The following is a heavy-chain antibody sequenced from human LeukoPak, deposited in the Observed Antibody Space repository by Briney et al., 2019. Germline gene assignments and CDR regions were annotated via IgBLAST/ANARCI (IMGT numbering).Heavy chain of an antibody. CDR3: ARANAIFGVVIHFDY. Sequence: ASVKVSCKASGYTFTGYYVHWVRQAPGQGLEWMGWINPNSGGTNYAQKFQGRVTMTRDTSISTAYMELSRLRSDDTAVYYCARANAIFGVVIHFDYWGQGTLVTVSS. V-gene: IGHV1-2*02. J-gene: IGHJ4*02. CDR1: GYTFTGYY. CDR2: INPNSGGT. D-gene: IGHD3-3*01.